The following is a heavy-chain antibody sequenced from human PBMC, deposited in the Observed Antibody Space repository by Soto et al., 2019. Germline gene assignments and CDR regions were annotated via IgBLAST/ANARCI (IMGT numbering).Heavy chain of an antibody. V-gene: IGHV1-3*01. J-gene: IGHJ6*03. CDR2: INAGNGNT. CDR3: AIELSAGMVVVSAVNYYYYYMDV. Sequence: ASVKVSCKASGYTFTSYAMHWVRQAPGQRLEWMGWINAGNGNTKYSQKFQGRVTITRDTSASTAYMELSSLRSEDTAVYYCAIELSAGMVVVSAVNYYYYYMDVWGKGTTVTVSS. CDR1: GYTFTSYA. D-gene: IGHD2-15*01.